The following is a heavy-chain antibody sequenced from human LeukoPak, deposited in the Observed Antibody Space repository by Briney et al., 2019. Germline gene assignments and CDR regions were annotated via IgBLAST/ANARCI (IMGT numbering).Heavy chain of an antibody. CDR1: GFTLSSYW. CDR3: ARERGMGDIVVVPAAGGSSWTPYYFDY. J-gene: IGHJ4*02. CDR2: IKEDGSEK. Sequence: TGGSLRLSCAASGFTLSSYWMSWVRQAPGKGLEWVANIKEDGSEKHYVDSVKGRFTISRDNAKNSLYLQMNSLRAEDTAVYYCARERGMGDIVVVPAAGGSSWTPYYFDYWGQGTLVTVSS. D-gene: IGHD2-2*01. V-gene: IGHV3-7*01.